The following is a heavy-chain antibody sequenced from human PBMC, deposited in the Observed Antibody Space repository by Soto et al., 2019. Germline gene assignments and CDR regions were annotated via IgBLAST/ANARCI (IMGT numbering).Heavy chain of an antibody. V-gene: IGHV1-69*13. CDR3: ARDMHAGFTHYFDP. J-gene: IGHJ5*02. CDR1: GGTFSSYA. CDR2: IIPIFGTA. Sequence: ASVKVSCKASGGTFSSYAISWVRQAPGQGLEWMGGIIPIFGTANYAQKFQGRVTITADESTSTAYMELSGLRSEDTAVYYCARDMHAGFTHYFDPWGQGTLVTVSS. D-gene: IGHD1-26*01.